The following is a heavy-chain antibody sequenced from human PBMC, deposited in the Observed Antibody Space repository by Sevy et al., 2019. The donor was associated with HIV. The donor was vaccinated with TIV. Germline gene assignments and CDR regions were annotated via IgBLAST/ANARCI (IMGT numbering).Heavy chain of an antibody. V-gene: IGHV3-30-3*01. CDR2: ISYDGSNK. J-gene: IGHJ6*03. CDR3: ARGHYYYDYMDV. Sequence: GGSLRLSCAASGFTFSSYAMHWVHQAPGKGLEWVAVISYDGSNKYYADSVKGRFTISRDNSKNTLYLQMNSLRAEDTALYYCARGHYYYDYMDVWGKGTTVTVSS. CDR1: GFTFSSYA.